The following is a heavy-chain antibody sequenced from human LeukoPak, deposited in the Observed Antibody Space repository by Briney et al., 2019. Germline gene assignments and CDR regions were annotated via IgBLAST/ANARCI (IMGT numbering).Heavy chain of an antibody. CDR3: APLSTSSLN. Sequence: SGGSLRLSCAASGFTFSSYGMHWVRQAPGKGLEWVAVISYDGSNKYYADSVKGRFTISRDNSKNTLYLQMKSLRAEDTAVYYCAPLSTSSLNWGQGTLVTVSS. CDR1: GFTFSSYG. J-gene: IGHJ4*02. CDR2: ISYDGSNK. V-gene: IGHV3-30*03. D-gene: IGHD6-6*01.